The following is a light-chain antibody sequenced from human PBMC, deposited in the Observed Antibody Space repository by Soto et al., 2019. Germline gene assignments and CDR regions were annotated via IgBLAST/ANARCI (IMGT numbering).Light chain of an antibody. Sequence: EIVMTQSPDTLYVSPGEGATLSCRASQSVRTKLAWYQQKAGQAPRLLIYGASTRATGIPDRFSGSGSGTEFTLTISSLQSEDFAVYYCQQYNSWPSITFGQGTRLEIK. CDR1: QSVRTK. V-gene: IGKV3-15*01. CDR2: GAS. J-gene: IGKJ5*01. CDR3: QQYNSWPSIT.